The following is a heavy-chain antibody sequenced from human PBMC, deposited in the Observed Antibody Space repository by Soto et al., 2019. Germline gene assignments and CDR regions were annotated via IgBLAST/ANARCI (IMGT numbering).Heavy chain of an antibody. J-gene: IGHJ6*02. D-gene: IGHD3-3*01. Sequence: GASVKVSCKASGASFSKYPFSWVRQARGQGLEWIGGLIPTFTTPHYAQKFQGRVTITADEATSTAYMELRSLRSEDTALYYCAKDMAHYDFWGNNERALDVWGQGTTVTVSS. CDR3: AKDMAHYDFWGNNERALDV. CDR1: GASFSKYP. CDR2: LIPTFTTP. V-gene: IGHV1-69*13.